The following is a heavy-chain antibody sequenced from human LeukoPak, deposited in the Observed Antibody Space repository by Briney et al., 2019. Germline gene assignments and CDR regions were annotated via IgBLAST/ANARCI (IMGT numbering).Heavy chain of an antibody. J-gene: IGHJ3*02. CDR2: IYYSGNT. D-gene: IGHD1-26*01. CDR3: ARGRGTGSYRDDAFDI. V-gene: IGHV4-59*01. Sequence: SETLSLTCTVSGDSISNYYWSWIRQPPGKGLEWIGYIYYSGNTNYNPSLKSRVTISVDTSKNQFSLKLSSVTAADTAVYYCARGRGTGSYRDDAFDIWGQGTMVTVSS. CDR1: GDSISNYY.